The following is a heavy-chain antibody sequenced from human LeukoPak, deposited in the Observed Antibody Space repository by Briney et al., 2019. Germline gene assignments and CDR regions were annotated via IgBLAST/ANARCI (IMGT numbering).Heavy chain of an antibody. Sequence: SETLSLTCAVYGGSFSGYYWSWIRQPPGKGLEWIGEINHSGSTNYNPSLKSRVTISVDTSKNQFSLKLSSVTAADTAVYYCARGWLLSYYFDYWGQGTLVTVSS. CDR3: ARGWLLSYYFDY. CDR1: GGSFSGYY. D-gene: IGHD5-12*01. J-gene: IGHJ4*02. V-gene: IGHV4-34*01. CDR2: INHSGST.